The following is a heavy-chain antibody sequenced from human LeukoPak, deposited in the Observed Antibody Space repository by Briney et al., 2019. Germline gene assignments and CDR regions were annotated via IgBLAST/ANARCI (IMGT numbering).Heavy chain of an antibody. V-gene: IGHV1-69*04. J-gene: IGHJ6*01. CDR3: AREEIVLVPAAMSQYGMDV. Sequence: SVKVSCKASGGTFSSYAISWVRQAPGQGLEWMGRIIPILGIANYAQKFQGRVTITADKSTGTAYMELSSLRSEDTAVYYCAREEIVLVPAAMSQYGMDVWGQGTTVSVSS. D-gene: IGHD2-2*01. CDR1: GGTFSSYA. CDR2: IIPILGIA.